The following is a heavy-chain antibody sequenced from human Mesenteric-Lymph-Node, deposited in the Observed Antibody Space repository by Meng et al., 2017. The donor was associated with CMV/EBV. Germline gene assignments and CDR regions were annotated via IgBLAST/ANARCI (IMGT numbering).Heavy chain of an antibody. Sequence: TFSSYWMSWVRQAPGKGLEWIGSIYYSGSTYYNPSLKSRVTISVDTSKNQFSLKLSSVTAADTAVYYCARVGQLGTWFDPWGQGTLVTVSS. CDR1: TFSSYW. D-gene: IGHD6-6*01. V-gene: IGHV4-39*07. CDR2: IYYSGST. CDR3: ARVGQLGTWFDP. J-gene: IGHJ5*02.